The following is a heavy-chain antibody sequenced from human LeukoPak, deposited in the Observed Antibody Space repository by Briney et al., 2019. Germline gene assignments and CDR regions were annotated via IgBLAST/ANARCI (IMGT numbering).Heavy chain of an antibody. V-gene: IGHV5-51*01. CDR2: IYPGDSDT. CDR3: ARRGRYFDWLSNWFDP. D-gene: IGHD3-9*01. J-gene: IGHJ5*02. Sequence: GESLKISCKGSGYSFTSYWIGWVRQMPGKGLEWMGIIYPGDSDTRYSPSFQGQVTISADKSISTAYLQWSSLKASDTAMYYCARRGRYFDWLSNWFDPWGQGTLVTVSS. CDR1: GYSFTSYW.